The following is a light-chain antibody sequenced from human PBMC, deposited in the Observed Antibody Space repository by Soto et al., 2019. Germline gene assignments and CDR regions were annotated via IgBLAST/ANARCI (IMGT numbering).Light chain of an antibody. Sequence: DIVLTQSPGTLSLSPGERATLSCRASPTVSSSYLAWYQQKPGQAPRLLIYGASSRATGIPDRFSGSGSGTDFTLTISRLEPEDFAVYYCQQYGSSRTVGQGTKVEIK. J-gene: IGKJ1*01. CDR1: PTVSSSY. V-gene: IGKV3-20*01. CDR3: QQYGSSRT. CDR2: GAS.